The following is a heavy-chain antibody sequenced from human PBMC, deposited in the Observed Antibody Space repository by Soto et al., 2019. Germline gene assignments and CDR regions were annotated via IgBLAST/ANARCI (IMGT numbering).Heavy chain of an antibody. Sequence: GASVKVSCKAPRYTFTSYAMHWVRQAPGQRLEWMGWINAGNGNTKYSQKFQGRVTITRDTSASTAYMELSSLRSEDTAVYYCARVHNWKYGAVFDYWGQGTLVTVSS. CDR1: RYTFTSYA. J-gene: IGHJ4*02. CDR2: INAGNGNT. D-gene: IGHD1-7*01. CDR3: ARVHNWKYGAVFDY. V-gene: IGHV1-3*01.